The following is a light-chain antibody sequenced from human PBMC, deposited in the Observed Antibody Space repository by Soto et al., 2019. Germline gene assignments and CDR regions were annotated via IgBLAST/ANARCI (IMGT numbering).Light chain of an antibody. CDR2: GAS. CDR1: QSVGSK. V-gene: IGKV3-15*01. Sequence: EIVMTQSPDTLSMSPGERATLSCRASQSVGSKLVWYQQKPGQAPRLLIYGASTRATGIPARFSGSGSGTEFTLTISSLQSEAFAVYFCQQYNDWPPMYTFGQGTKLEIK. J-gene: IGKJ2*01. CDR3: QQYNDWPPMYT.